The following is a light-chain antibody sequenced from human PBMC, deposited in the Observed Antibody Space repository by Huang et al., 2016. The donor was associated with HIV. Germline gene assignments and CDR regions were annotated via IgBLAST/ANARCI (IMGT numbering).Light chain of an antibody. Sequence: DIQMTQSPPSLSASVGDRVTITCQASQDISNYLNWYQQKPGKAPKLRIYDASTLERGVPSRFSGSGSGTDFTFTISSLQPEDVATYYCQQYDNLLSLTFGGGTKVEIK. J-gene: IGKJ4*01. CDR2: DAS. CDR1: QDISNY. CDR3: QQYDNLLSLT. V-gene: IGKV1-33*01.